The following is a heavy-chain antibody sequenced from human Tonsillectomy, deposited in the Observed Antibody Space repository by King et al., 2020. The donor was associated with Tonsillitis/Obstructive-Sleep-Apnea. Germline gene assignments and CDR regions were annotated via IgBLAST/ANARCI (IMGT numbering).Heavy chain of an antibody. CDR3: ARRGFRLGELSLWRPSTPKYNWFDP. Sequence: VQLVESGGGLVQPGGSLRLSCAASGFTFSSYWMSWVRQAPGKGLEWVANIKQDGSEKYYVDSVKGRFTISRDNAKNSLYLQMNSLRAEDTAVYYCARRGFRLGELSLWRPSTPKYNWFDPWGQGTLVTVSS. CDR2: IKQDGSEK. D-gene: IGHD3-16*02. CDR1: GFTFSSYW. V-gene: IGHV3-7*04. J-gene: IGHJ5*02.